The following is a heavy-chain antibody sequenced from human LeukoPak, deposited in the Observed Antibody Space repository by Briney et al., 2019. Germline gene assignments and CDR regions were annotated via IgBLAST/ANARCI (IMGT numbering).Heavy chain of an antibody. V-gene: IGHV4-59*01. Sequence: SQTLSLTCTVSGGSISSYYWSWIRQPPGKGLEWIGYIYYSGSTNYNPSLKSRVTISVDTSKNQFSLKLSSVTAADTAVYYCARDRRTTVTSQYYYYYGMDVWGQGTTVTVSS. CDR2: IYYSGST. J-gene: IGHJ6*02. CDR3: ARDRRTTVTSQYYYYYGMDV. D-gene: IGHD4-17*01. CDR1: GGSISSYY.